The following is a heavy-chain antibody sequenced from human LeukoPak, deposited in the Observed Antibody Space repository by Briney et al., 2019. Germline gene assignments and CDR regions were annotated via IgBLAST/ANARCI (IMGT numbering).Heavy chain of an antibody. CDR3: AELGITMIGGV. CDR1: GFTFSSYE. D-gene: IGHD3-10*02. Sequence: GGSPRLSCAASGFTFSSYEMNWVRQAPGKGLEWVSYISSSGSTIYYADSVKGRFTISRDNAKNSLYLQMNSLRAEDTAVYYCAELGITMIGGVWGKGTTVTISS. J-gene: IGHJ6*04. CDR2: ISSSGSTI. V-gene: IGHV3-48*03.